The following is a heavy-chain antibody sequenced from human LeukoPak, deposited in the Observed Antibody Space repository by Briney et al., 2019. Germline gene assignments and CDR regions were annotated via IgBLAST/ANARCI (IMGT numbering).Heavy chain of an antibody. J-gene: IGHJ5*02. CDR2: VHHTGRA. V-gene: IGHV4-39*07. CDR3: AREPDA. Sequence: SETLSLTCTVSGDSISGSNYHWGWIRQPPGKGPEWLGTVHHTGRAFYNPSLRGRTTVSVDTSKNEFSLKLTSVTAADTAVYYCAREPDAWGQGILVIVSS. CDR1: GDSISGSNYH.